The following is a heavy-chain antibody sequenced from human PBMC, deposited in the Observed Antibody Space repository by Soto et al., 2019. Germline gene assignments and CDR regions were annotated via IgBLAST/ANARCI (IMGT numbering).Heavy chain of an antibody. CDR2: IYYSGST. J-gene: IGHJ4*02. D-gene: IGHD4-17*01. CDR1: GGSISSYY. Sequence: QVQLQESGPGLVKPSETLSLTCTVSGGSISSYYWSWIRQPPGKGLEWIGYIYYSGSTNYNPSLKSRVTLSVDTSKNQFSLKLSSVTAADTAVYYCARDYGDYVFDYWGQGTLVTVSS. V-gene: IGHV4-59*01. CDR3: ARDYGDYVFDY.